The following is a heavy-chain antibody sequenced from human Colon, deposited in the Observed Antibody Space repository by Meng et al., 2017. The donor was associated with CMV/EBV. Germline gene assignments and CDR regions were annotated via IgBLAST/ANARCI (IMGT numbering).Heavy chain of an antibody. Sequence: GESLKISCVASGFSVSTNYISRVRQGPGKGLEWVSVIYDTGRTYYTDSVKGRFTVSRDESKNTLYLQMNSLRAEDTAVYYCARGIVGATGSYYFDYWGQGTLVTVSS. CDR3: ARGIVGATGSYYFDY. CDR1: GFSVSTNY. J-gene: IGHJ4*02. CDR2: IYDTGRT. D-gene: IGHD1-26*01. V-gene: IGHV3-66*02.